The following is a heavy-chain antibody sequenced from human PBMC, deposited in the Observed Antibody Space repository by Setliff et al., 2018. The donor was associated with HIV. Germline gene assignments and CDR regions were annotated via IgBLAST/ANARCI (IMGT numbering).Heavy chain of an antibody. CDR2: IYSSGTK. J-gene: IGHJ6*03. Sequence: WIRQHPVKGLEWIGYIYSSGTKYYNPSLKSRLAISLDTSKNQFSLNLKSVTAADAAVYYCARGFCSGGFCHPNFYHYMDVWGKGTTVTVSS. CDR3: ARGFCSGGFCHPNFYHYMDV. V-gene: IGHV4-31*02. D-gene: IGHD2-15*01.